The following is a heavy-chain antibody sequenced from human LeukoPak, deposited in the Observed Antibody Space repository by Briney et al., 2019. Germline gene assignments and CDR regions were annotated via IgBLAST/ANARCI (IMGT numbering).Heavy chain of an antibody. V-gene: IGHV3-74*01. CDR3: ARDPGPIPLDY. CDR1: GFTFSW. Sequence: GGSLRLSCAASGFTFSWMHWVRQAPGKGLVWVSRINSDGSSTSYADSVKGRFTISRDNARNTLFLQMNSLRAEDTAVYYCARDPGPIPLDYWGQGTLVTVSS. D-gene: IGHD1-14*01. J-gene: IGHJ4*02. CDR2: INSDGSST.